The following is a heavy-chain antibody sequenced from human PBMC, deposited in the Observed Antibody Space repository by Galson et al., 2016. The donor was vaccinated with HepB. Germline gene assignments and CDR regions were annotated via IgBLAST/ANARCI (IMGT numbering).Heavy chain of an antibody. J-gene: IGHJ3*02. D-gene: IGHD3-22*01. CDR3: AREGRESYDSRGPGDALDI. CDR1: GFDFRVYW. CDR2: VNQAASEK. V-gene: IGHV3-7*03. Sequence: SLRLSCAASGFDFRVYWMTWVRQAPGKGLEWVAIVNQAASEKYYVDSVKGRFTISRDNAKKSLVLEMDSLRAEDMAVYYCAREGRESYDSRGPGDALDIWGQGTMVTVSS.